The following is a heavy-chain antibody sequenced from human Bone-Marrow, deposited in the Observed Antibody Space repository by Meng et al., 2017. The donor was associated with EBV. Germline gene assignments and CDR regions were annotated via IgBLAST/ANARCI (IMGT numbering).Heavy chain of an antibody. Sequence: IPLEESGPTLVQPTQNTTLTCHFYGFSVSTSGVAVGLIRPPPGKALEWLALIYWDDDQRYSPSLKSRLTLTKDTSKNQVVLTMTNMDPVDTATYYCAHSKWPPSFDPWGQGTLVTVSS. CDR3: AHSKWPPSFDP. V-gene: IGHV2-5*02. J-gene: IGHJ5*02. CDR1: GFSVSTSGVA. CDR2: IYWDDDQ. D-gene: IGHD5-12*01.